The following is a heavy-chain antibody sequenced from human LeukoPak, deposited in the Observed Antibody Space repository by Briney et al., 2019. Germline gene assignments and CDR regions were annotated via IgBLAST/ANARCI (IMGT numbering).Heavy chain of an antibody. Sequence: GGSLRLSCAASGFTFSSYSMNWVRQAPGKGLEWVSGISGSGGSTDYTDSVKGRFTISRDNSKSMLYLRMDSLRVEDTAIYYCATSSSVRDFDYWGQGTPVTVSS. CDR3: ATSSSVRDFDY. J-gene: IGHJ4*02. V-gene: IGHV3-23*01. CDR2: ISGSGGST. CDR1: GFTFSSYS. D-gene: IGHD6-6*01.